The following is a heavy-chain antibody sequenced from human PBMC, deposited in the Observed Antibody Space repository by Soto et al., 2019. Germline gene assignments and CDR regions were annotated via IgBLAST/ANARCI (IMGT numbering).Heavy chain of an antibody. D-gene: IGHD2-15*01. CDR1: GITVSSNY. J-gene: IGHJ4*02. CDR3: ARGCGGKTDY. V-gene: IGHV3-66*01. Sequence: EVQLVESGGGLVQPGGSLRLSCAASGITVSSNYMSWVRQAPGKGLEWVSVIYSGGSTYYADSVKGRFTISRDNSNNTLHLQVNSLRGEDTAVYYCARGCGGKTDYWGQGTLVTVSS. CDR2: IYSGGST.